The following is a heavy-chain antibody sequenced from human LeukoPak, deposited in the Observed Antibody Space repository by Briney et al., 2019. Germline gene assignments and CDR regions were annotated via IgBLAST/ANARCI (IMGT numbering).Heavy chain of an antibody. D-gene: IGHD3-22*01. CDR2: IYPGDSDT. J-gene: IGHJ5*02. Sequence: GESLKISCKGSGYSFTSYWIGWVRQMPGKGLEWMGIIYPGDSDTRYSPSFQGQVTISADKFISTAYLQWSSLKASDTAMYYCARLNYYDSRGGGWFDPWGQGTLVTVSS. CDR3: ARLNYYDSRGGGWFDP. V-gene: IGHV5-51*01. CDR1: GYSFTSYW.